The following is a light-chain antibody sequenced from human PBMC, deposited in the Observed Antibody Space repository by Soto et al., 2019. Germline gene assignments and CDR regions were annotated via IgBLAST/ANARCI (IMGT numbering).Light chain of an antibody. V-gene: IGKV3-11*01. J-gene: IGKJ3*01. CDR1: QSVSSY. CDR2: DAS. Sequence: EIVLTQSPATLSLSPGERATLSCRASQSVSSYLAWYQQKPGQAPRLLIYDASTRATGIPARFSGSGSGKYFTLTISSLDPEDFAVYYCQQRSSWPPFAFGPGTKVDIK. CDR3: QQRSSWPPFA.